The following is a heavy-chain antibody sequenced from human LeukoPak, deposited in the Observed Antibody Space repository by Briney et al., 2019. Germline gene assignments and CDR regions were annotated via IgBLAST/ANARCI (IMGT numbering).Heavy chain of an antibody. J-gene: IGHJ4*02. CDR1: GFTFSKYW. V-gene: IGHV3-74*01. D-gene: IGHD2-2*01. CDR2: INIDGSST. CDR3: ARDEGYCSSTSCSYFDY. Sequence: TGGSLRLSCAASGFTFSKYWMHWVRQTPEKRLVWVSRINIDGSSTSYADSVKGRFTISRDNAKNTLYLQMNSLRGEDTAVYYCARDEGYCSSTSCSYFDYWGQGTLVTVSS.